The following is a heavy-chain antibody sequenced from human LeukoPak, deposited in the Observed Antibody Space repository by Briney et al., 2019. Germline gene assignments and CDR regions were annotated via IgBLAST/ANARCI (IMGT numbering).Heavy chain of an antibody. Sequence: PGGSLRLSCAASGFTFSSYWMHWVRQAPGKRLVWVSRINSDGSSTSYADSVKGRFTISRDNAKNTLYLQMNSLRAEDTAVYYCARALGYCSGGSCYRPPYFDYWGQGTLVTVSS. CDR1: GFTFSSYW. V-gene: IGHV3-74*01. CDR3: ARALGYCSGGSCYRPPYFDY. CDR2: INSDGSST. D-gene: IGHD2-15*01. J-gene: IGHJ4*02.